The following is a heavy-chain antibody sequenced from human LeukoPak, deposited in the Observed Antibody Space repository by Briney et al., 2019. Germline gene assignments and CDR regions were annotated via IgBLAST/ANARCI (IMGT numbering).Heavy chain of an antibody. J-gene: IGHJ6*04. V-gene: IGHV3-21*01. CDR3: AELGITMIGGV. Sequence: PGGSLRLSCAASGFSFSSFSMNWVRQAPGKGLEWVSYISRGSSFTYYVDSVKGRFTISRDNAKNSLYLQMNSLRAEDTAVYYCAELGITMIGGVWGKGTTVTISS. D-gene: IGHD3-10*02. CDR2: ISRGSSFT. CDR1: GFSFSSFS.